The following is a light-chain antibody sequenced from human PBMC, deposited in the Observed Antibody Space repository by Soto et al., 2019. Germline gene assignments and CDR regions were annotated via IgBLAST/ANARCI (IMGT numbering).Light chain of an antibody. CDR3: QQYNRYSPWA. CDR1: QTISSW. CDR2: KAS. Sequence: DIQMTQSPSTLSGSVVDRVTITCLASQTISSWLAWYQQKPGKAPKLLIYKASSLESGVPSRFSGSGSGTEFTLTISSLQPDDFATYYCQQYNRYSPWAFGQGTKVDIK. J-gene: IGKJ1*01. V-gene: IGKV1-5*03.